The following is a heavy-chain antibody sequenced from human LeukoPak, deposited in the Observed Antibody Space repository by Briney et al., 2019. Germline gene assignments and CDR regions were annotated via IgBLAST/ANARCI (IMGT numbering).Heavy chain of an antibody. CDR3: ARLEYYYDSSGYHAY. D-gene: IGHD3-22*01. CDR1: GGTFSSYA. V-gene: IGHV1-69*04. Sequence: GASVKVSCKASGGTFSSYAISWVRQAPGQGLEWMGRIIPILGIANYAQKFQGRVTITADKSTSTAYMELSSLRSEDTAVYYCARLEYYYDSSGYHAYWGQGTLVTVSS. CDR2: IIPILGIA. J-gene: IGHJ4*02.